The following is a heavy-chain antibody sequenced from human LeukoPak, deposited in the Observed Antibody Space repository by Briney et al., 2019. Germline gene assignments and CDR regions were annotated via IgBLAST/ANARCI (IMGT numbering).Heavy chain of an antibody. Sequence: GGSLRLSCAASGFTFSSYWMSWVRQAPGKGLEWVANIKQDGSEKYYVDSVKGRFTISRDNAKNSLYLQMNSLRSDDTAVYYCARDLYSRRMDYYGSGSYFAYWGQGTLVTVSS. CDR1: GFTFSSYW. J-gene: IGHJ4*02. CDR3: ARDLYSRRMDYYGSGSYFAY. V-gene: IGHV3-7*03. CDR2: IKQDGSEK. D-gene: IGHD3-10*01.